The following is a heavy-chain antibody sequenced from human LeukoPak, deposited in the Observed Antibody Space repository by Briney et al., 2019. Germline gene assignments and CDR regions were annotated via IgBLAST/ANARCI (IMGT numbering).Heavy chain of an antibody. J-gene: IGHJ4*02. Sequence: GGTLRLSCAASGFTFSIYGMSWVRQAPGKGLEWVSAISGSGGSTYYADSVKGRFTISRDNSKNTLYLQMNSLRAEDTAVYYCAKDFFGSGSSLYNYFDYWGQGTLVTVSS. V-gene: IGHV3-23*01. D-gene: IGHD6-13*01. CDR3: AKDFFGSGSSLYNYFDY. CDR1: GFTFSIYG. CDR2: ISGSGGST.